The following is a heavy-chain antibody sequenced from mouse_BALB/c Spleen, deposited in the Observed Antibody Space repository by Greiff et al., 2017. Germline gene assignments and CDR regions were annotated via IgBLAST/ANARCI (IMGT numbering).Heavy chain of an antibody. V-gene: IGHV1S81*02. CDR2: INPSNGGT. J-gene: IGHJ1*01. D-gene: IGHD2-14*01. Sequence: QVQLKESGAELVKPGASVKLSCKASGYTFTSYYMYWVKQRPGQGLEWIGEINPSNGGTNFNEKFKSKATLTVDKSSSTAYMQLSSLTSEDSAVYYCTRGGYEWYFDVWGAGTTVTVSS. CDR1: GYTFTSYY. CDR3: TRGGYEWYFDV.